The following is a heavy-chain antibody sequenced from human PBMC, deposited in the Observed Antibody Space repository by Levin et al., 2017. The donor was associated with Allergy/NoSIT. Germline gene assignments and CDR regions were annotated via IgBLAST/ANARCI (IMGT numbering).Heavy chain of an antibody. CDR3: ARLGYYDSSGYSLFQESDAFDI. D-gene: IGHD3-22*01. J-gene: IGHJ3*02. CDR1: GYTFTSYG. V-gene: IGHV1-18*01. Sequence: GESLKISCKASGYTFTSYGISWVRQAPGQGLEWMGWISAYNGNTNYAQKLQGRVTMTTDTSTSTAYMELRSLRSDDTAVYYCARLGYYDSSGYSLFQESDAFDIWGQGTMVTVSS. CDR2: ISAYNGNT.